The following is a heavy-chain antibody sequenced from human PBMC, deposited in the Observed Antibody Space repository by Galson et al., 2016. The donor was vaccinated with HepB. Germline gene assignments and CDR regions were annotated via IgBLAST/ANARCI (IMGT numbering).Heavy chain of an antibody. Sequence: SLRLSCAASGFTFGHYAMHWVRQAPGKGLEWVSGISWNSDSIGYADSVKGRFTISRDDSKHTVYLEMNSLGAEDTTMYYCARDDGDEPGYHDAFDIWGQGTMVTVSS. CDR2: ISWNSDSI. D-gene: IGHD3-9*01. CDR1: GFTFGHYA. J-gene: IGHJ3*02. V-gene: IGHV3-9*01. CDR3: ARDDGDEPGYHDAFDI.